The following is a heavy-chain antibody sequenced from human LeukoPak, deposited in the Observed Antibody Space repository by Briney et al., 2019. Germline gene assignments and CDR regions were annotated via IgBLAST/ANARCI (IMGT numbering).Heavy chain of an antibody. V-gene: IGHV4-39*01. D-gene: IGHD1-1*01. J-gene: IGHJ4*02. CDR3: ARNWEAGTSPPGY. CDR1: GGSISSSSYY. Sequence: PSETLSLTCTVSGGSISSSSYYWGWIRQPPGKGLEWIGSIYYSGSTYYNPSLKSRVTISVDTSKNQFSLKLSSVTAADTAVYYCARNWEAGTSPPGYWGQGTLVTVSS. CDR2: IYYSGST.